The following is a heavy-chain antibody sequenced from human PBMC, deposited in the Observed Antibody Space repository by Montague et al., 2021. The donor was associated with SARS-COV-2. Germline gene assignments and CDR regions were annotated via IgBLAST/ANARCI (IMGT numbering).Heavy chain of an antibody. CDR3: ARIGDGYNAPTGY. V-gene: IGHV4-34*01. CDR1: VGSFIGYY. CDR2: INHSGST. Sequence: SETLSLTCAVYVGSFIGYYWSWIRQPPGKGLEWIGEINHSGSTNYNPSLRSRITILVDTSKNQFSLKLSSVTAADTAVYYCARIGDGYNAPTGYWGQGTLVTVSS. J-gene: IGHJ4*02. D-gene: IGHD5-24*01.